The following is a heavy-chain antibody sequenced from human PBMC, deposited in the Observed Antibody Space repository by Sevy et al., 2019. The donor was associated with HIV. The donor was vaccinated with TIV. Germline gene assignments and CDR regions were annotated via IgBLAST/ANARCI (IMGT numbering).Heavy chain of an antibody. CDR3: VRAQSGNSYGYYY. V-gene: IGHV3-48*02. CDR2: ISASTSTI. J-gene: IGHJ4*02. D-gene: IGHD5-18*01. CDR1: GINFSRYN. Sequence: GGSLRLSCVVSGINFSRYNMNWVRQALGKGLEWVSYISASTSTIYYAASVKGRFAISRDNAKNSLYLQMNSLRDEDTAVYYCVRAQSGNSYGYYYWGQGTLVTVSS.